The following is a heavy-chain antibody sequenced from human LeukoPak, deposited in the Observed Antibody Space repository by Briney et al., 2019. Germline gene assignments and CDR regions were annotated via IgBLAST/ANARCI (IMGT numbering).Heavy chain of an antibody. Sequence: SETLSLTCTVSGGSISSYYWSWIRQPPGKGLEWVGYIYYSGSTNYDPSLKSRVTISVDTSKNQFSLKLTSVTAADTAVYYCARATEGGYTYGYFYYYYMDVWGKGTTVTISS. V-gene: IGHV4-59*01. CDR3: ARATEGGYTYGYFYYYYMDV. D-gene: IGHD5-18*01. J-gene: IGHJ6*03. CDR2: IYYSGST. CDR1: GGSISSYY.